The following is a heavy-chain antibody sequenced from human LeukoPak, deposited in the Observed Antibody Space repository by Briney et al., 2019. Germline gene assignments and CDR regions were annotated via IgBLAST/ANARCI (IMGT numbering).Heavy chain of an antibody. Sequence: SETLSLTCTVSGGSISSSSYYWGWIRQPPGKGLEWIGSIYYSGSTYYNPSLKSRVTISVDTSKNQFSLKLSSVTAADTAVYYCVTALRGVISFYFDYWGQGTLVTVSS. D-gene: IGHD3-10*01. CDR3: VTALRGVISFYFDY. CDR1: GGSISSSSYY. CDR2: IYYSGST. V-gene: IGHV4-39*01. J-gene: IGHJ4*02.